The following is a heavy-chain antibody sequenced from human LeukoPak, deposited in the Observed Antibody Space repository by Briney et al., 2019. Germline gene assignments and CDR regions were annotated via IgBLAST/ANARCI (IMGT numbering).Heavy chain of an antibody. J-gene: IGHJ4*02. CDR2: IYYSGST. CDR1: GVSISSHY. Sequence: SETLSLTCTVSGVSISSHYWSWVRQPPGKGLEWVGNIYYSGSTNYNPSLKSRVTISVDTSKNQFSLKLSSVTAADTAVYYCASSGSSSLVVFDYWGQGTLVTVSS. V-gene: IGHV4-59*11. D-gene: IGHD6-6*01. CDR3: ASSGSSSLVVFDY.